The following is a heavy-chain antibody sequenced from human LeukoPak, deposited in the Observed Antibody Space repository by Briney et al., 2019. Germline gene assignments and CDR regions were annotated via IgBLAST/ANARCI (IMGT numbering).Heavy chain of an antibody. CDR3: ARGRIAAAGRGITFDY. J-gene: IGHJ4*02. CDR2: IWYDGSNK. V-gene: IGHV3-33*01. D-gene: IGHD6-13*01. Sequence: PGRSLRLSCAASGFTFSSYGMHWVRQAPGKGLEWVAVIWYDGSNKYYADSVKGRFTISRDNSKNTLYLQMNSLRAEDTAVYYCARGRIAAAGRGITFDYWGRGTLVTVSS. CDR1: GFTFSSYG.